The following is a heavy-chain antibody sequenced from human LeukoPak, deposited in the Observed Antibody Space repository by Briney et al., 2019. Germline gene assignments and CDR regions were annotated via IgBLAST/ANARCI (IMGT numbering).Heavy chain of an antibody. CDR1: GYTFTSYH. CDR3: ARDRTLFDY. V-gene: IGHV1-46*01. J-gene: IGHJ4*02. CDR2: INPSGGST. Sequence: GASVKVSCKASGYTFTSYHMHWVRQAPGQGLEWMGIINPSGGSTNYAQRFRGRVTMTRDMSTGTVYMELSSLTSEDTAVYYCARDRTLFDYWGQGTLVTVSS.